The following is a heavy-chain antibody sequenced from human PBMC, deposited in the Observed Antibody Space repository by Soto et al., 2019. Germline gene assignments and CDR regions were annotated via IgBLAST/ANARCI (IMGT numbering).Heavy chain of an antibody. CDR3: ARGGGSPYHDHEFDY. CDR1: GVSTSNHY. V-gene: IGHV4-59*11. Sequence: SETLSLTCSVSGVSTSNHYWTWIRKPPGQGPEWIGCIYYRGTTNYNASFNSRVTISVDTSKNQYSLKLTSVTTADTAVYYCARGGGSPYHDHEFDYWGQGILVTVAS. J-gene: IGHJ4*02. D-gene: IGHD2-2*01. CDR2: IYYRGTT.